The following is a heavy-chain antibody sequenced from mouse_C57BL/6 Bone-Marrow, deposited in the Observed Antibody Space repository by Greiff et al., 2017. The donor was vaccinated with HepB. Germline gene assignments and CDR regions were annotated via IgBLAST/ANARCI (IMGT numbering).Heavy chain of an antibody. CDR1: GFTFNTYA. D-gene: IGHD1-1*01. V-gene: IGHV10-3*01. CDR3: VRDARYYYGSSYGYFDV. CDR2: IRSKSSNYAT. Sequence: GGGLVQPKGSLKLSCAASGFTFNTYAMHWVRQAPGKGLEWVARIRSKSSNYATYYADSVKDRFTISRDDSQSMLYLQMNNLKTEDTAMYYCVRDARYYYGSSYGYFDVWGTGTTVTVSS. J-gene: IGHJ1*03.